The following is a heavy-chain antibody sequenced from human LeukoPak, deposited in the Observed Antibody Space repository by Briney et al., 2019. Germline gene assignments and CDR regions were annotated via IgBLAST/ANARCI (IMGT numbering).Heavy chain of an antibody. CDR1: GFTFSSFL. D-gene: IGHD3-22*01. CDR2: ISGSGGST. V-gene: IGHV3-23*01. J-gene: IGHJ4*02. CDR3: AKNGAITMIVVVITPDY. Sequence: PGGSLRLSCAASGFTFSSFLMSWVRQAPGKGLEWVSGISGSGGSTYYADSVKGRFTISRDNSKNTLYLQMNSLRAEDTAVYYCAKNGAITMIVVVITPDYWGQGTLVTVSS.